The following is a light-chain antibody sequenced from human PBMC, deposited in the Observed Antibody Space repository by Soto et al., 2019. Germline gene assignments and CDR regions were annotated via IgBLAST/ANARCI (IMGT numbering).Light chain of an antibody. CDR3: QQSYSTPRT. CDR1: QSISSY. V-gene: IGKV1-39*01. CDR2: AAS. Sequence: DIQMTQSPSSLSASVGDRVTITCRASQSISSYLNWYQQKPGKAPKLLIYAASSLQSGVPSRFSGSGSGTDFTLTISSLQPEDFETYYCQQSYSTPRTFGQGTKVEIQ. J-gene: IGKJ1*01.